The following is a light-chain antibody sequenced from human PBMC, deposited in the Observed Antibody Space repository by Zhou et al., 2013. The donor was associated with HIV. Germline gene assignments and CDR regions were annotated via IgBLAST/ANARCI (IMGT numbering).Light chain of an antibody. CDR2: DAS. CDR1: QGISSI. Sequence: AIQLTQSPSSLSASVGDRITITCRASQGISSILAWYQQKPGKVPRLLVYDASNLESGVPSRFSGSGSGTDFTLTISSLQPEDFATYYCQQCNSPWTFGQGTK. V-gene: IGKV1-13*02. CDR3: QQCNSPWT. J-gene: IGKJ1*01.